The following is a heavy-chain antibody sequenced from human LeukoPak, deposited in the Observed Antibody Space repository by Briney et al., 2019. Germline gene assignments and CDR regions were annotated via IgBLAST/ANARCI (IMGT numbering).Heavy chain of an antibody. CDR2: ISSSSSYI. D-gene: IGHD2-15*01. J-gene: IGHJ5*02. V-gene: IGHV3-21*01. CDR1: GFTFSSYS. CDR3: ARYRVSDYCSGGSCYSGLDP. Sequence: GGSLRLSCAASGFTFSSYSMNWVRQAPGKGLEWVSSISSSSSYIYYADSVKGRFTISRDNAKNSLYLQMNSLRDEETAVYYCARYRVSDYCSGGSCYSGLDPWGQGTLVTVSS.